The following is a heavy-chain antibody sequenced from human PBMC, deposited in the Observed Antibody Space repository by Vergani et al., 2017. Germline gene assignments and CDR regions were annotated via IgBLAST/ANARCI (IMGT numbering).Heavy chain of an antibody. D-gene: IGHD4-17*01. CDR1: GFTFSSYG. J-gene: IGHJ6*02. CDR3: ARERTGWETTVTAYYYYGMDV. Sequence: QVQLVESGGGVVQPGRSLRLSCAASGFTFSSYGMHWVRQAPGKGLEWVAVIWYDGSNKYYADSVKGRFTISRDNSKNTLYLQMNSLRAEDTAVYYCARERTGWETTVTAYYYYGMDVWGQGTTVTVSS. V-gene: IGHV3-33*01. CDR2: IWYDGSNK.